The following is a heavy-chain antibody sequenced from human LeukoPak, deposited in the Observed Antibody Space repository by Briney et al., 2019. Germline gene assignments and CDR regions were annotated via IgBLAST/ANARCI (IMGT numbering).Heavy chain of an antibody. CDR3: ARTARPIVVVPAAIGAFDY. D-gene: IGHD2-2*02. CDR1: GYTFTSCG. V-gene: IGHV1-18*01. J-gene: IGHJ4*02. CDR2: ISAYNGNT. Sequence: ASVKVSCKASGYTFTSCGISWVRQAPGQGLEWMGWISAYNGNTNYAQKLQGRVTMTTDTSTSTAYMELRSLRSDDTPVYYCARTARPIVVVPAAIGAFDYWGQGTLVTVSS.